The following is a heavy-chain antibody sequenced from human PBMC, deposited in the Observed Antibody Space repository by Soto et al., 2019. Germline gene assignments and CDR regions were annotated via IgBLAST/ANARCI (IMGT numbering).Heavy chain of an antibody. CDR2: ISGSGGST. D-gene: IGHD3-9*01. CDR1: GFTFSNYG. Sequence: EVQLLESGGGLVQPGGSLRLSCAASGFTFSNYGLSWVRQAPGKGLEWVSSISGSGGSTYYADSVKGRFTIARDNSKNTLYLQMNSLRVDDTAVYYCATCLVTSNDMGYWGQGTLVTVFS. CDR3: ATCLVTSNDMGY. V-gene: IGHV3-23*01. J-gene: IGHJ4*02.